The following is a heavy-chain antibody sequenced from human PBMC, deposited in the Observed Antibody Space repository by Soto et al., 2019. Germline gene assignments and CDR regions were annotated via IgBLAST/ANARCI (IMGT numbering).Heavy chain of an antibody. CDR2: IINDGSEQ. Sequence: QVQLVESGGGVVQPGRSLRLSCAASGFTFGRHGMHWVRQAPGKGLVWVGVIINDGSEQHYGDSVRGRFTISRDNSTXXXXXXXXXXXXXXXXXXXXXXXXXXGXNGLDYWGQGTLVTVSS. CDR3: XXXXXXGXNGLDY. J-gene: IGHJ4*02. CDR1: GFTFGRHG. V-gene: IGHV3-33*05.